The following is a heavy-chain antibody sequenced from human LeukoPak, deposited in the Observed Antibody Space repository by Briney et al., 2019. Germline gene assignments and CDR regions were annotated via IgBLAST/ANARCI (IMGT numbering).Heavy chain of an antibody. CDR2: ISYDGSNK. CDR1: GFTFSSYA. D-gene: IGHD2-21*02. J-gene: IGHJ6*03. V-gene: IGHV3-30*04. Sequence: PGGPLRLSCAASGFTFSSYAMHWVRQAPGKGLEWVAVISYDGSNKYYADSVKGRFTISRDNSKNTLYLQMNSLRAEDTAVYYCARAYCGGDCYTGKLGYYYYYMDVWGKGTTVTVSS. CDR3: ARAYCGGDCYTGKLGYYYYYMDV.